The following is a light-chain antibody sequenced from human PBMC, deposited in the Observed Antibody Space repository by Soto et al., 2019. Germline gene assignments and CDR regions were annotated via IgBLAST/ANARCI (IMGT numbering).Light chain of an antibody. CDR1: QTISNY. CDR2: AAS. J-gene: IGKJ2*01. V-gene: IGKV1-39*01. CDR3: QHSYSTPYT. Sequence: DIQMTQSPSSLSASVGDRVTITCRASQTISNYLNWYQQKPGKAPKLLIYAASSLQSGFPSRFSGRGSGTDFTLTISSLQPDDFATYYCQHSYSTPYTFGQGTRLEIK.